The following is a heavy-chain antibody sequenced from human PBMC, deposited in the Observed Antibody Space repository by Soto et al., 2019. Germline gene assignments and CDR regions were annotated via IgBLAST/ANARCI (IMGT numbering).Heavy chain of an antibody. D-gene: IGHD3-10*01. V-gene: IGHV3-33*01. J-gene: IGHJ6*03. CDR3: ARDMTGRDYYMDV. CDR2: IWYDGSNK. CDR1: GFTFSSYG. Sequence: GGSLRLSCAASGFTFSSYGMHWVRQAPGKGLEWVAVIWYDGSNKYYADSVKGRFTISRDNSKNTLYLQMNSLRAEDTAVYYCARDMTGRDYYMDVWGKGTTVTVSS.